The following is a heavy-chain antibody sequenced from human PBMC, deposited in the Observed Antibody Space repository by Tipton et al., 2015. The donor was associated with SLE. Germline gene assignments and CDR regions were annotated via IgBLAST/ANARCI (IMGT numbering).Heavy chain of an antibody. CDR3: ARQGGNIASDL. Sequence: QLVQSGAEVKKPGESLKISCKGSGYPFTNYWIGWVRQMPGKGLEWMAIINPVDSDTRYSPSFQGQVTISVDKSISTIYLQWSSLKASDTAMYYCARQGGNIASDLWGRGTLVTVSS. J-gene: IGHJ2*01. D-gene: IGHD6-13*01. CDR2: INPVDSDT. CDR1: GYPFTNYW. V-gene: IGHV5-51*01.